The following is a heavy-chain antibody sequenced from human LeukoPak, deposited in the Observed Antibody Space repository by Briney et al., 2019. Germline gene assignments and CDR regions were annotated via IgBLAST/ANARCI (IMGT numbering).Heavy chain of an antibody. Sequence: GGSLRLSCAATGLSVSSNFMSWVRQAPGKGLEWVSVIYGGGSTYYADSVKGRFTISRDTPKNTLYLQMNSLRAEDTAVYYCAREDGQEGGFDIWGQGTMVTVSS. V-gene: IGHV3-53*01. CDR3: AREDGQEGGFDI. CDR1: GLSVSSNF. D-gene: IGHD5-24*01. CDR2: IYGGGST. J-gene: IGHJ3*02.